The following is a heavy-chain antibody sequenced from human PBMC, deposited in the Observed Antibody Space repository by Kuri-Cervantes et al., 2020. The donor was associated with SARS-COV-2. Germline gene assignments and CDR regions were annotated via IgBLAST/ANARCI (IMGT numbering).Heavy chain of an antibody. CDR1: GYSFSSYW. Sequence: GESLKISCKASGYSFSSYWIGWVRQMPGKGLEWMGIIYPGDSDTKYSPSFEGQVTISADKSVNTAYVQWSSLRPSDTAIYYCARHETNILWSLASPNYHCYMDVWGKGTAVTVSS. J-gene: IGHJ6*03. D-gene: IGHD2-21*01. V-gene: IGHV5-51*01. CDR2: IYPGDSDT. CDR3: ARHETNILWSLASPNYHCYMDV.